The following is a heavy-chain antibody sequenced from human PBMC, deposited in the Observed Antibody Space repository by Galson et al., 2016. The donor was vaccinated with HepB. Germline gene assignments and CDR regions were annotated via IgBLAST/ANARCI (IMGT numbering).Heavy chain of an antibody. CDR2: IYYSGST. CDR1: GGSISSTDYH. CDR3: ARLFGYYSGYFDY. J-gene: IGHJ4*02. V-gene: IGHV4-39*01. D-gene: IGHD2/OR15-2a*01. Sequence: SETLSLTCTVSGGSISSTDYHWGWIRQPPGKGLEWIASIYYSGSTHYNPSLRSRVTIFVDSSKNQFSLKLFSVTAADTAVYYCARLFGYYSGYFDYWGQGTLVTLSS.